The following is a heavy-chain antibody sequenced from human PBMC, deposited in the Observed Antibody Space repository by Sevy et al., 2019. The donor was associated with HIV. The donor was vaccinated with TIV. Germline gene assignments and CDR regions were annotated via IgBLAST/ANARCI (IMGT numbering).Heavy chain of an antibody. D-gene: IGHD3-22*01. CDR1: GYTLTELS. CDR3: GTTREYYSDSSGYIDY. J-gene: IGHJ4*02. CDR2: FDPEDGET. V-gene: IGHV1-24*01. Sequence: ASVKVSCKVSGYTLTELSMHWVRQAPGKGLEWMGRFDPEDGETIYAQKFQGRVTMTEDPSTDTAYMELSSLRSDDTAVYYCGTTREYYSDSSGYIDYWGQGTLVTVSS.